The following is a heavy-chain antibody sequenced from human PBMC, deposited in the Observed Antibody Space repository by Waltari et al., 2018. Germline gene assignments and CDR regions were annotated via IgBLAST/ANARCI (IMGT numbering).Heavy chain of an antibody. V-gene: IGHV1-8*01. CDR1: GYTFTSSD. Sequence: QVQLVQSGAEVTKPGASLKVSCKASGYTFTSSDITRVRQASGQGLEWMGWMNPNSGNTGYAQKFQGRVTMTRNTSISTAYMELSSLRSEDTDVYYCARRVNIAVAGRAFDPWGQGTLVTVSS. CDR3: ARRVNIAVAGRAFDP. CDR2: MNPNSGNT. J-gene: IGHJ5*02. D-gene: IGHD6-19*01.